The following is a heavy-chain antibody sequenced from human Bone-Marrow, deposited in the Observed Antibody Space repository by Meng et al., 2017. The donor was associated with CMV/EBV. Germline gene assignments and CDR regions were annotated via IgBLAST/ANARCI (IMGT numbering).Heavy chain of an antibody. D-gene: IGHD2-2*01. CDR1: FTSYD. Sequence: FTSYDTNWVRPASGQGLGWMGWMNPNSGSTGYAQKFQGRVTITRNPSMSTAYMGLSSLRSEDTAVYYCARGRPHCSSTSCYYNWFDPWGQGTLVTVSS. J-gene: IGHJ5*02. CDR2: MNPNSGST. V-gene: IGHV1-8*03. CDR3: ARGRPHCSSTSCYYNWFDP.